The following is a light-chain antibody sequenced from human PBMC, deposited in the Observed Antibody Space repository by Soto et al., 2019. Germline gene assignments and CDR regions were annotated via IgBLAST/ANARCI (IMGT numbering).Light chain of an antibody. CDR1: NSNIGAGSG. V-gene: IGLV1-40*01. J-gene: IGLJ2*01. Sequence: QSVLTQPPSVTGAPGQRVTISCTGNNSNIGAGSGVNWYQQFPDKAPKLLIYANTHRPSGVPDRLSGSTSATSASLAITGLQTQDEADYYCQSFDSSLTGLIFGGGTKLTVL. CDR2: ANT. CDR3: QSFDSSLTGLI.